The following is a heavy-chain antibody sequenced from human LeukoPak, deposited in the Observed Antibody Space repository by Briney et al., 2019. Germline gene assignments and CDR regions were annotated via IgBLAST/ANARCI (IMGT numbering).Heavy chain of an antibody. CDR3: ARGGYCGGRYYYYYMDV. V-gene: IGHV3-20*04. CDR1: GFTFSSYG. J-gene: IGHJ6*03. D-gene: IGHD2-21*02. CDR2: INWNGGST. Sequence: GGSLRLSCAASGFTFSSYGMSWVRQAPGKGLEWVSGINWNGGSTGYADSVKGRFTISRDNAKNSLYLQMNSLRAEDTALYYCARGGYCGGRYYYYYMDVWGKGTTVTVSS.